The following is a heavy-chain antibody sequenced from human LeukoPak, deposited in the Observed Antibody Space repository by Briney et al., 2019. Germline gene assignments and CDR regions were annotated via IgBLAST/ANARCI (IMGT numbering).Heavy chain of an antibody. CDR1: GFTFSSYW. D-gene: IGHD1-26*01. CDR2: IKQDGSEK. J-gene: IGHJ4*02. V-gene: IGHV3-7*01. Sequence: GGSLRLSCAASGFTFSSYWMSWVRQAPGKGLEWVANIKQDGSEKYYVDSVKGRFTISRDNAKNSLYLQMNSLRAEDTAVYYCAREYSGSYYAYSDYWGQGTLVTVSS. CDR3: AREYSGSYYAYSDY.